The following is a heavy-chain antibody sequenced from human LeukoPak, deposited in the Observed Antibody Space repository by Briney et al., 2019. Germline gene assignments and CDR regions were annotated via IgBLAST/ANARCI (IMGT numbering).Heavy chain of an antibody. CDR2: INAGNGIT. V-gene: IGHV1-3*03. CDR3: ARVGLYHTFDS. CDR1: GYTFTNYA. D-gene: IGHD1-14*01. J-gene: IGHJ4*02. Sequence: ASVKVSCEASGYTFTNYAIHWVRQAPGQRLEWMGWINAGNGITKYSQEFQGRVTITRDTSASTAYMELSSLTSEDMALYYCARVGLYHTFDSWGQGTLVTVSS.